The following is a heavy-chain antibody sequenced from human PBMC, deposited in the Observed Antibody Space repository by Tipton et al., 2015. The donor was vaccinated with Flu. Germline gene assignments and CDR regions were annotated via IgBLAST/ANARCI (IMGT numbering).Heavy chain of an antibody. Sequence: QSGAEAKKPGASVRVSCKASGYTLTSYPISWVRQAPGQGLEWMGWISGYNGDTNYAQKLQGRVTMTTDTSTSTAYMELRSLRSDDTAVYYCARPGGPAAVNPFSYFDFWGQGTLVTVSS. CDR1: GYTLTSYP. D-gene: IGHD2-2*01. CDR2: ISGYNGDT. V-gene: IGHV1-18*04. CDR3: ARPGGPAAVNPFSYFDF. J-gene: IGHJ4*02.